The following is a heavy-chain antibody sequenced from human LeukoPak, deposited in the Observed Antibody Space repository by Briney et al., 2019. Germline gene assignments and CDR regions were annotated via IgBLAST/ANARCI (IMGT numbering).Heavy chain of an antibody. CDR2: ISGSGGST. Sequence: GALRLSCAASGFTFSSYAMSWVRQAPGKGLEWVSAISGSGGSTYYADSVKGRFTISRDNSKNTLYLQMNSLRAEDTAVYYCAKGRSGWNPFDYWGQGTLVTVSS. CDR1: GFTFSSYA. V-gene: IGHV3-23*01. CDR3: AKGRSGWNPFDY. J-gene: IGHJ4*02. D-gene: IGHD6-19*01.